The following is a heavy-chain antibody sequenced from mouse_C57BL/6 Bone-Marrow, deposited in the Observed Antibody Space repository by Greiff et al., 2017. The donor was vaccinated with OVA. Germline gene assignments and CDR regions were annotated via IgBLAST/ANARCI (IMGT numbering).Heavy chain of an antibody. D-gene: IGHD3-2*02. Sequence: EVQLQQSGPELVKPGASVKISCKASGYTFTDYYMNWVKQSHGKSLEWIGDINPNNGGTSYNQKFKGKATLPVDKSSSTAYMELRSLTSEDSAVYDCARKGRGQLRIGHYAMDYWGQGTSVTVSS. CDR1: GYTFTDYY. CDR3: ARKGRGQLRIGHYAMDY. J-gene: IGHJ4*01. CDR2: INPNNGGT. V-gene: IGHV1-26*01.